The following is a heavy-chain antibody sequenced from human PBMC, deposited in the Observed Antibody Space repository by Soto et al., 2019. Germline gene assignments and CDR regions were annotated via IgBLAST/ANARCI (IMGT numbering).Heavy chain of an antibody. D-gene: IGHD6-19*01. Sequence: PSQTLSLTCAISGDSVSSNSAAWNWIRQSPSRGLEWLGRTYYRSKWYNDYAVSVKSRITINPDTSKNQFSLQLNSVTPEDTAVYYCARAPSAGIAVAGYYYYGMDVWGQGTTVTVSS. V-gene: IGHV6-1*01. J-gene: IGHJ6*02. CDR3: ARAPSAGIAVAGYYYYGMDV. CDR1: GDSVSSNSAA. CDR2: TYYRSKWYN.